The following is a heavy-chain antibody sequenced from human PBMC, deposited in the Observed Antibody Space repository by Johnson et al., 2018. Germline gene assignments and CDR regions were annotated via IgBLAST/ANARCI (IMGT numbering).Heavy chain of an antibody. CDR3: AGYSSSSGVFDY. V-gene: IGHV3-30-3*01. CDR1: GFTFSTFA. D-gene: IGHD6-6*01. CDR2: ISYDGSTK. J-gene: IGHJ4*02. Sequence: QVQLVESGGGVVQPGGSLRLSCAASGFTFSTFAMHWVRQAPGEGLEWVAVISYDGSTKYYADSVKGRLTISRDNSKNTVYMEMNSLSADDTAVYYCAGYSSSSGVFDYGGQGTLVTVSS.